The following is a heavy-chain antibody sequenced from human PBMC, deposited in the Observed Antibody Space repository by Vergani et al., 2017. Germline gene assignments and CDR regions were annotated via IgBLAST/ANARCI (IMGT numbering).Heavy chain of an antibody. CDR1: GYTFTGYY. J-gene: IGHJ6*02. D-gene: IGHD3-10*01. CDR3: ARRHHGSGGYQHYVYYYVMDV. V-gene: IGHV1-2*02. CDR2: IIPISGGT. Sequence: QVQLVQSGTEVKKPGASVKVSCKASGYTFTGYYIHWVRQAPGQGLEWMGWIIPISGGTSYAQKFQGRVTLTRDTSISTAYMELNRLRSDDTAVYYCARRHHGSGGYQHYVYYYVMDVWGQGTTVTVSS.